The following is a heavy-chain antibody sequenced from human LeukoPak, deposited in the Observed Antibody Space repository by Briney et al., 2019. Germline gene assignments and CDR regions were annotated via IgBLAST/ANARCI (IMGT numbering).Heavy chain of an antibody. V-gene: IGHV4-59*08. CDR1: GGSISSYY. CDR2: IYYSGST. Sequence: SETLSLTCTVSGGSISSYYWSWIRQPPGKGLEWIGYIYYSGSTNYNPSLKSRVTISVDTSKNQCSLKLSSVTAADTAVYYCARHGVDDYYYYGMDVWGQGTTVTVSS. D-gene: IGHD3/OR15-3a*01. CDR3: ARHGVDDYYYYGMDV. J-gene: IGHJ6*02.